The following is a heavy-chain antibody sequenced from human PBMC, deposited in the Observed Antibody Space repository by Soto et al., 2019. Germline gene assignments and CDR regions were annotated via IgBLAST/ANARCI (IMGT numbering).Heavy chain of an antibody. CDR1: GYSFTRYW. CDR3: ARFFPGANYYYYGMDV. D-gene: IGHD3-3*01. J-gene: IGHJ6*02. V-gene: IGHV5-10-1*01. CDR2: IDPSDSYT. Sequence: GESLKISCKGSGYSFTRYWISWVRQMPGKGLEWMGRIDPSDSYTNYSPSFQGHVTISADKSISTAYLQWSSLKASDTAMYYCARFFPGANYYYYGMDVWGPGTTVTVSS.